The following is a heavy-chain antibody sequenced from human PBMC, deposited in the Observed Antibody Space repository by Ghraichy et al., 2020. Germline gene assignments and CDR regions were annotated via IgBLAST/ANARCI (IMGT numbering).Heavy chain of an antibody. D-gene: IGHD3-22*01. Sequence: GGSLRLSCVASGFTFSSYWMHWVRQAPGKGLMSVSGISTEGSNIRSADSVKGRFTISRDNADNTLYLQINSLRAEDTAVYYCARGSGYYYFDYWGQGTLVTVSS. CDR1: GFTFSSYW. V-gene: IGHV3-74*01. CDR2: ISTEGSNI. J-gene: IGHJ4*02. CDR3: ARGSGYYYFDY.